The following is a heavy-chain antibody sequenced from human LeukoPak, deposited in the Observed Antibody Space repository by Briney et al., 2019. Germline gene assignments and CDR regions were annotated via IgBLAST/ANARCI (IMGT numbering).Heavy chain of an antibody. CDR1: GFTFSSYG. D-gene: IGHD2-8*02. Sequence: GGSLRLSCAASGFTFSSYGMSWVRQAPGKGLEWVSAISGSGGSTYYADSVKGRFTISRDNSKNTLYLQMNSLRAEDTAVYYCAKARGGVASHYMDVWGKGTTVTISS. V-gene: IGHV3-23*01. CDR2: ISGSGGST. CDR3: AKARGGVASHYMDV. J-gene: IGHJ6*03.